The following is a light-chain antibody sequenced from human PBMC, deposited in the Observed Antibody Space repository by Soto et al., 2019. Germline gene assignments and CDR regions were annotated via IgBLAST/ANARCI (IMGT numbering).Light chain of an antibody. J-gene: IGKJ4*01. V-gene: IGKV3-15*01. Sequence: EIVMTQSPATVSVSPGERATLACRASQSIRTNVAWYQQKPGQALRLLIYDASTRATGLSSRFSASGSGTDVSLTISSLQSEDVAIYYCPQYNDWPPLTFGGGTRLEI. CDR2: DAS. CDR1: QSIRTN. CDR3: PQYNDWPPLT.